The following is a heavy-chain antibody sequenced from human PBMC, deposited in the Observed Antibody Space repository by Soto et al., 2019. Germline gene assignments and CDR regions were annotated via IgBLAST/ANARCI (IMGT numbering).Heavy chain of an antibody. CDR1: GFPFSIYS. V-gene: IGHV3-48*02. Sequence: EVPLVESGGGLVQPGGSLRLTCAASGFPFSIYSMNWVRQAPGKGLEWSSYITSDTNTIKYADSVKGRFTISRDNANTLVYLQMNSLRDEDTAVYFCARSVEGHFDYWGQGTVVTVSS. CDR2: ITSDTNTI. CDR3: ARSVEGHFDY. D-gene: IGHD6-19*01. J-gene: IGHJ4*02.